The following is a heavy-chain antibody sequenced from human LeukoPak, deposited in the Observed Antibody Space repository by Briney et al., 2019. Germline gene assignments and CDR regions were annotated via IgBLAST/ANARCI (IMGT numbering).Heavy chain of an antibody. CDR2: INPNSGGT. Sequence: ASVKVSCKASGYTFTGYYMHWVRQAPGQGLEWMGWINPNSGGTNYAQKFQGRVTMTRDTCISTAYMELSRLRCDDTAVYYWARARVGATRVPFGYWGQGTLVTVSS. D-gene: IGHD1-26*01. CDR3: ARARVGATRVPFGY. J-gene: IGHJ4*02. V-gene: IGHV1-2*02. CDR1: GYTFTGYY.